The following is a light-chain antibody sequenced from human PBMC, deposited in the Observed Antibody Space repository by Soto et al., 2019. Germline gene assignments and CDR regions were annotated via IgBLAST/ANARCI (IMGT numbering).Light chain of an antibody. CDR3: CSYTSSGAPL. V-gene: IGLV2-14*01. CDR2: EVN. Sequence: QSALTQPASVSGSPGQSITISCTGTSSDVGGYDYVSWHQQHPGKAPKLMIYEVNTRPSGVSNRFSGSKSGNTASLTISGLQAEDEADYYCCSYTSSGAPLFGGGTKLTVL. J-gene: IGLJ2*01. CDR1: SSDVGGYDY.